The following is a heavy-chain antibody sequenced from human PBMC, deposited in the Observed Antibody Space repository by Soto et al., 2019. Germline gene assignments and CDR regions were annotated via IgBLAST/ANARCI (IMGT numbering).Heavy chain of an antibody. D-gene: IGHD4-17*01. J-gene: IGHJ4*02. CDR2: INHSGST. Sequence: SETLSLTCAVYGGSFSGYYWSWIRQPPGKGLEWIGEINHSGSTNYNPSLKSRVTISVDTSKNQFSLKLSSVTAADTAVYYCARLEPTVTTGSIDYWGQGTLVTVSS. CDR1: GGSFSGYY. V-gene: IGHV4-34*01. CDR3: ARLEPTVTTGSIDY.